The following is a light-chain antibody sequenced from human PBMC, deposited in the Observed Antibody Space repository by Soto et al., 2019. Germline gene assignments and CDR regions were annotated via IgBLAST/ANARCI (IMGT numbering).Light chain of an antibody. CDR1: ISNIGTNS. CDR3: AAWDDSLKGL. V-gene: IGLV1-44*01. CDR2: NNY. Sequence: QSVLTQPPSASGTPGQSVTISCSGSISNIGTNSVNWYQQLPGMAPKLLVYNNYQRPSGVPDRFSGSKSGTSASLVISGLQSEDEADYYCAAWDDSLKGLFGEGTKLTVL. J-gene: IGLJ2*01.